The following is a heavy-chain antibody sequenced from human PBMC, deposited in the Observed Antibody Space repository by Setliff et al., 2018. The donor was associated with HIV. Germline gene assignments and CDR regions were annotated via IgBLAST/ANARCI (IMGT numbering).Heavy chain of an antibody. CDR2: INHSGST. Sequence: SETLSLTCAVYGGSFSGNYWSWIRQPPGKGLEWIGKINHSGSTNYNPSLKSRVIISVDLSKNQFSLKLSSVTAADTAVYYCARGPGGWQRDYYYYMDVWGKGTTVTVSS. J-gene: IGHJ6*03. CDR1: GGSFSGNY. CDR3: ARGPGGWQRDYYYYMDV. V-gene: IGHV4-34*01. D-gene: IGHD2-15*01.